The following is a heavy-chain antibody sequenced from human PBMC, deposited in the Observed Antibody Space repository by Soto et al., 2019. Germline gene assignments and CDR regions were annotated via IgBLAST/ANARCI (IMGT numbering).Heavy chain of an antibody. D-gene: IGHD2-2*01. CDR2: IYWDDDE. J-gene: IGHJ5*02. Sequence: QITLKESGPTLVKPTQTLTLTCTFSGFSLSTSGVAVGWIRQPPGKALEWLALIYWDDDERYSPSLKTRLTITKDTPKSQVFLTMTTMHPVEPATCFRANNRAGCIGTACYYWFETWGQGPLVTVSS. CDR1: GFSLSTSGVA. V-gene: IGHV2-5*02. CDR3: ANNRAGCIGTACYYWFET.